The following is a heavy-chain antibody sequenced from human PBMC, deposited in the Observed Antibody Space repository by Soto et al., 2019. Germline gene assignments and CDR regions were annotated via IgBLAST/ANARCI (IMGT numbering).Heavy chain of an antibody. CDR2: IWYDGSNK. CDR1: GFTFSSYG. CDR3: ARDRDSSGYYYAPARSDAFDI. D-gene: IGHD3-22*01. Sequence: GGSLRLSCAASGFTFSSYGMHWVRQAPGKGLEWVAVIWYDGSNKYYADSVKGRFTIFRDNSKNTLYLQMNSLRAEDTAVYYCARDRDSSGYYYAPARSDAFDIWGQGTMVTVSS. V-gene: IGHV3-33*01. J-gene: IGHJ3*02.